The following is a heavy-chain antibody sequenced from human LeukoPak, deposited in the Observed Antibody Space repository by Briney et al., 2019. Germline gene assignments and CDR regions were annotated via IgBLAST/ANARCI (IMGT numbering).Heavy chain of an antibody. J-gene: IGHJ5*02. CDR3: ARKLWLGGNWFDP. CDR2: IIPISGTT. V-gene: IGHV1-69*06. D-gene: IGHD2-21*01. CDR1: GGTFTSYA. Sequence: GASVKVSCKTSGGTFTSYAITWVRQAPGQGLEWMGKIIPISGTTSYAQKFEGRVTFTADKSTSTAYMELSSLRSEDTALYSCARKLWLGGNWFDPWGQGTLVTVSS.